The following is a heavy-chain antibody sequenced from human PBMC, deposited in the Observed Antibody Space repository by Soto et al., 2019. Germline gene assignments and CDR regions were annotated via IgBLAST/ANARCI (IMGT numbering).Heavy chain of an antibody. CDR3: ARGLYIMTPPLDY. V-gene: IGHV3-33*01. Sequence: PGGSLRLSCAASGFTFSSYGMHWVRQAPGKGLEWVAVIWYDGSNKYYADSVKGRFTISRDNSKNTLYLQMNSLRAEDTAVYYCARGLYIMTPPLDYWGQGTLVTVSS. D-gene: IGHD2-15*01. J-gene: IGHJ4*02. CDR2: IWYDGSNK. CDR1: GFTFSSYG.